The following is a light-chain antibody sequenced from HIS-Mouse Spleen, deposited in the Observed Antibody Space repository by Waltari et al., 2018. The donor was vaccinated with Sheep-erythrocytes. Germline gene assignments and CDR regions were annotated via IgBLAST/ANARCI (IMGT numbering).Light chain of an antibody. Sequence: QSVLTQPPSASGTPGQRVTISCSGSSPNIGSNYVYWYQQLPGTAPKLMIYDVSKRPSGVPDRFSGSKSGNTASLTISGLQAEDEADYYCCSYAGSYNHVFATGTKVTVL. CDR1: SPNIGSNY. CDR3: CSYAGSYNHV. CDR2: DVS. V-gene: IGLV1-47*02. J-gene: IGLJ1*01.